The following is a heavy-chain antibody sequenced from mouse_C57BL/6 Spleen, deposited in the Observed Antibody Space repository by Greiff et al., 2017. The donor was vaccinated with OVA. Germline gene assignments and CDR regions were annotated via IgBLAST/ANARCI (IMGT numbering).Heavy chain of an antibody. Sequence: QVQLQQSGAELARPGASVKLSCKASGYTFTSYGISWVKQRTGQGLEWIGEIYPRSGNTYYNEKFKGKATLTADKSSSTAYMELRSLTSEDSAVYFCARSRLYYDYDGPWYFDVWGTGTTVTVSS. D-gene: IGHD2-4*01. CDR1: GYTFTSYG. J-gene: IGHJ1*03. V-gene: IGHV1-81*01. CDR3: ARSRLYYDYDGPWYFDV. CDR2: IYPRSGNT.